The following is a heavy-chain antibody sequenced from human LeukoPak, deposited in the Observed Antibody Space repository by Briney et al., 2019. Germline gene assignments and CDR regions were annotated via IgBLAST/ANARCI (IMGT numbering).Heavy chain of an antibody. CDR3: ARGRSTMVRGVRLTVYYFDY. D-gene: IGHD3-10*01. CDR1: GGSISSSSYY. Sequence: SETLSLTCTVSGGSISSSSYYWGWIRQPPGKGLEWIGSIYYSGSTYYNPSLKSRVTISVDTSKNQFSLKLSSVTAADTAVYYCARGRSTMVRGVRLTVYYFDYWGQGTLVTVSS. V-gene: IGHV4-39*07. J-gene: IGHJ4*02. CDR2: IYYSGST.